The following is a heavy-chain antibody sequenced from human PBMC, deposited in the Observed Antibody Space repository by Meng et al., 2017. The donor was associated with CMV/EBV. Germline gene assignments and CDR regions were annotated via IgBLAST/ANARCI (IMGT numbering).Heavy chain of an antibody. V-gene: IGHV1-2*02. D-gene: IGHD2-2*01. CDR3: ARGPYCSSTSCYVAFVYYYYYGMDV. J-gene: IGHJ6*02. Sequence: ASVKVSCKASGYIFTAYYIYWVRQAPEQGLEWMGWINPNSGSTHYAQKFRGRVTVTRDASISTAYMELRSLRSEDTAVYYCARGPYCSSTSCYVAFVYYYYYGMDVWGQGTTVTVSS. CDR2: INPNSGST. CDR1: GYIFTAYY.